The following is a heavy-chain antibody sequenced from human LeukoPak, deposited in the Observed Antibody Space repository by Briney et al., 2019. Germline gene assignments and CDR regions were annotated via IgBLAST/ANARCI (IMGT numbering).Heavy chain of an antibody. CDR2: ISSSGSTI. J-gene: IGHJ4*02. CDR1: GFTFSSYE. CDR3: ARDRDYGGTWDY. Sequence: GGSLRLSCAASGFTFSSYEMNWVRQAPGKGLEWVSYISSSGSTIYYADSVEGRFTISRDNAKNSLYLQMNSLRAEDTAVYYCARDRDYGGTWDYWGQGTLVTVSS. V-gene: IGHV3-48*03. D-gene: IGHD4-23*01.